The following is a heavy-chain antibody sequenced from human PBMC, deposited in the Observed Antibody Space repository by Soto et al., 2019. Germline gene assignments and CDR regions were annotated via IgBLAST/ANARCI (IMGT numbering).Heavy chain of an antibody. D-gene: IGHD1-26*01. CDR2: IYYSGST. Sequence: QVQLQESGPGLVKPSETLSLTCTVSGGSISSYYWSWIRQPPGKGLEWIGYIYYSGSTNYNPSLKRRVTISVDTSKNQFSLKLSSVTAADTAVYYCAKNSGSYFSWGQGTLVTVSS. J-gene: IGHJ4*02. CDR3: AKNSGSYFS. V-gene: IGHV4-59*01. CDR1: GGSISSYY.